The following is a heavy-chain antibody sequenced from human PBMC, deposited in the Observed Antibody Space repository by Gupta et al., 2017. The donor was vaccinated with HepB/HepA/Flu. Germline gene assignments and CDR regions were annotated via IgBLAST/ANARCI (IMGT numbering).Heavy chain of an antibody. J-gene: IGHJ5*02. Sequence: EVLLLESGGGLVQPGGSLRLSCAASGFIFRNYAMKWVRQAPGRGPEWVSIIASAIGNTHSADSVKGRFTIARDDPENKLYLQMSSLRAEDTAIYYGTKDNTLFDLWGQGTLVPVSS. CDR2: IASAIGNT. CDR1: GFIFRNYA. V-gene: IGHV3-23*01. CDR3: TKDNTLFDL.